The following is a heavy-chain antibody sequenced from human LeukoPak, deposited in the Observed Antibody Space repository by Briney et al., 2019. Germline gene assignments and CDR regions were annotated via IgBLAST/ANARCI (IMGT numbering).Heavy chain of an antibody. Sequence: SETLSLTCAVYGGSFSGYYWSWIRQPPGKGLEWIGEINYDGSTTYNPSLKSRVTISVDTSKNQLSLELSSVTAADTAVYYCARVSITALAGEYYYYYMDLWGKGTTVTVSS. CDR1: GGSFSGYY. V-gene: IGHV4-34*01. CDR2: INYDGST. CDR3: ARVSITALAGEYYYYYMDL. J-gene: IGHJ6*03. D-gene: IGHD2/OR15-2a*01.